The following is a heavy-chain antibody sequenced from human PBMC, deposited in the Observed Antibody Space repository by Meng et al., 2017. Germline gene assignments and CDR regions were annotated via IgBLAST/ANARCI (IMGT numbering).Heavy chain of an antibody. D-gene: IGHD4-17*01. V-gene: IGHV2-5*02. CDR2: IYWDDAK. J-gene: IGHJ4*02. CDR1: GFSLSTRGVG. CDR3: VRRRDYGDYIYY. Sequence: QITLKDSGPTLVKATQTLTTTCTFSGFSLSTRGVGVGWIRQPPGKALDWLALIYWDDAKRYSPSLKSRLTISKDTSKNQVVLTMTNMDPVDTGTYYGVRRRDYGDYIYYWGQGTLVTVSS.